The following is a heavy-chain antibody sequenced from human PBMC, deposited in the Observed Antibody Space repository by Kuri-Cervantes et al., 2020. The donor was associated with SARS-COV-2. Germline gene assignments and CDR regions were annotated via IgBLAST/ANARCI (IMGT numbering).Heavy chain of an antibody. CDR1: GFTFSNSD. D-gene: IGHD6-13*01. V-gene: IGHV3-19*01. Sequence: GGSLRLSCAASGFTFSNSDMNWVRQAPGKGLEWASGVSWNGSRTHYADSVKGRFIISRDNSRNFLYQQVNSLRPEDMAVYYCVRHKAAAGIVAPDWGQGTLVTVSS. J-gene: IGHJ4*02. CDR3: VRHKAAAGIVAPD. CDR2: VSWNGSRT.